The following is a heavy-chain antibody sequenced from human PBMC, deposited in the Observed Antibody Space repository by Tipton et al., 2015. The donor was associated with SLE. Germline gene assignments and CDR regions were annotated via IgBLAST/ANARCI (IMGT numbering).Heavy chain of an antibody. CDR2: ISGSGGGT. D-gene: IGHD6-6*01. CDR1: GFTFSNYA. Sequence: SLRLSCAASGFTFSNYAMNWVRLAPGKGLEWVSTISGSGGGTYYAESGKGRFTIARANYRNTLYLQMNSLRAEETAVYYCAKERSMAARGYFDYWGQGTLVSVSS. CDR3: AKERSMAARGYFDY. V-gene: IGHV3-23*01. J-gene: IGHJ4*01.